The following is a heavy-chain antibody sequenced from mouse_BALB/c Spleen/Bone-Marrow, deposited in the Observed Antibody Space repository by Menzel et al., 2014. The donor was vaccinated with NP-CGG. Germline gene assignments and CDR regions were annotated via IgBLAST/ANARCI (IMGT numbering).Heavy chain of an antibody. CDR3: ASNWDYAMDY. J-gene: IGHJ4*01. CDR1: GFSLTSYG. D-gene: IGHD4-1*01. V-gene: IGHV2-2*02. CDR2: IWSGGST. Sequence: QVQLKESGPGLVQPSQSLSITCTVSGFSLTSYGVHWVRQSPGKGLEWLGVIWSGGSTDYNAAFISRLSITKDNSKSQVFFKMNSLQANDTAIYYCASNWDYAMDYWGQGTSVTVSS.